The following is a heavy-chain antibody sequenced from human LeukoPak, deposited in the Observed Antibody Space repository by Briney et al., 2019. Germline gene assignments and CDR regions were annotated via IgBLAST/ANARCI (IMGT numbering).Heavy chain of an antibody. CDR3: ARIHYYGSGSYIDY. CDR1: GGSISSSSYY. D-gene: IGHD3-10*01. V-gene: IGHV4-39*01. Sequence: SETLSLTCTVSGGSISSSSYYWGWIRQPPGKGLEWIGSIYYTGSTYYNPSLKSRVTISVDTSKSQFSLRLSSVTAADTAVYYCARIHYYGSGSYIDYWGQGTLVTVSS. CDR2: IYYTGST. J-gene: IGHJ4*02.